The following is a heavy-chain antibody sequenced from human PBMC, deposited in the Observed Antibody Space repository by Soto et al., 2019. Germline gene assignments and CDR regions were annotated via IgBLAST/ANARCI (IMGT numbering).Heavy chain of an antibody. CDR3: ARGVGVTTAFGYYCGMDV. CDR2: IYYSGST. D-gene: IGHD4-17*01. V-gene: IGHV4-31*03. Sequence: SETLSLTCTVSGGSISSGGYYWSWIRQHPGKGLEWIGYIYYSGSTYYNPSLKSRVTISVDTSKNQFSLKLSSVTAADTAVYYCARGVGVTTAFGYYCGMDVWGQGTTVTVSS. CDR1: GGSISSGGYY. J-gene: IGHJ6*02.